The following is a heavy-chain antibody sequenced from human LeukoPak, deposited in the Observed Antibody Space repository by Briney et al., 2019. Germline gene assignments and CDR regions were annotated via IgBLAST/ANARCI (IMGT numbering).Heavy chain of an antibody. CDR2: ISNNGGRT. J-gene: IGHJ4*02. CDR3: VKDGRIRLWPPYYFDY. Sequence: GGSLRLSCSASGFTFSSYAMHWVRQAPGKGLEYVSAISNNGGRTYYADSVKGRFTISRDNSKNTLYLQMSSLRAEDTAVYYCVKDGRIRLWPPYYFDYWGQGTLVTVSS. V-gene: IGHV3-64D*06. D-gene: IGHD2-21*01. CDR1: GFTFSSYA.